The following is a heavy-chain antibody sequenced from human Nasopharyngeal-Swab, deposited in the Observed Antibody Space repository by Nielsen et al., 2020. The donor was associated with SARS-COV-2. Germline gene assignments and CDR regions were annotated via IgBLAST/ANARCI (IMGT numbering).Heavy chain of an antibody. Sequence: ASVKVSCKASGYTFTSYDVNWVRQATGQGLEWMGWMNPNSGNTGYAQKFQGRVTMTRNTSISTAYMELSSLRSEDTAVYYCARGRGGWFGELFDYWGQGTLVTVSS. CDR3: ARGRGGWFGELFDY. CDR2: MNPNSGNT. CDR1: GYTFTSYD. D-gene: IGHD3-10*01. V-gene: IGHV1-8*01. J-gene: IGHJ4*02.